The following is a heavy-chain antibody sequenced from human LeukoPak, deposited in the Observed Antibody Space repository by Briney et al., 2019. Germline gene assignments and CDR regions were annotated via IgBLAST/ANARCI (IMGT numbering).Heavy chain of an antibody. J-gene: IGHJ6*02. CDR2: VYYSGST. CDR3: ARLGIVRQLDFYYYGMDV. V-gene: IGHV4-59*08. CDR1: GVSINSHC. D-gene: IGHD6-13*01. Sequence: NPSETLSLTCTVSGVSINSHCWIWIRQPPGKGLEGIGYVYYSGSTNYNPSLKSRVTISVDTSKSPFSLKLSSVTAADTAVYYCARLGIVRQLDFYYYGMDVWGQGTTVTVSS.